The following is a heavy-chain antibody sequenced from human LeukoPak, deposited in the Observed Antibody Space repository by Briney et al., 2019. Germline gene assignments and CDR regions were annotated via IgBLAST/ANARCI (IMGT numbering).Heavy chain of an antibody. Sequence: SETLSLTCAVSGGSFSGYYWTWIRQSPGKGLEWIGEIHYDGATSYTASLRSRVTISGDTSESQFSLRVISVTAADTAVYYCARGILGYYYFDLWGRGTLVTVSS. D-gene: IGHD3-16*01. J-gene: IGHJ2*01. CDR2: IHYDGAT. V-gene: IGHV4-34*01. CDR3: ARGILGYYYFDL. CDR1: GGSFSGYY.